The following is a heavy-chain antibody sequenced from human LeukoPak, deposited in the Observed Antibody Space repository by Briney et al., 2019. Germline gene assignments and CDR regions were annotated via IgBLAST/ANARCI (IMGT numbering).Heavy chain of an antibody. CDR3: AKRDGYKSDYYYYMDV. V-gene: IGHV3-23*01. CDR2: INGSGGKT. D-gene: IGHD5-24*01. CDR1: GFTFSSYA. Sequence: GGSLRLSCAASGFTFSSYAMSWVRQAPGKGLEWVSDINGSGGKTYYADSVKGRFTISRDNSKNTLYLQMNSLRVEDTAVYYCAKRDGYKSDYYYYMDVWGKGTTVTVSS. J-gene: IGHJ6*03.